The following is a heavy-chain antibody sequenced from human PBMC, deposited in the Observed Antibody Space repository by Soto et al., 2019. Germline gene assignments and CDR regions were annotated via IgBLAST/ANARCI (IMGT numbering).Heavy chain of an antibody. D-gene: IGHD1-26*01. CDR2: IYYSGSN. CDR3: ARRPRGYFDY. V-gene: IGHV4-59*08. Sequence: SETLSLTCTVSGGSISSYYWSWIRQPPGKGLEWIGYIYYSGSNNYNPSLKSRVTISVDTPKNQFSLKLSSVTAADTAVYYCARRPRGYFDYWGQGTLVTVSS. CDR1: GGSISSYY. J-gene: IGHJ4*02.